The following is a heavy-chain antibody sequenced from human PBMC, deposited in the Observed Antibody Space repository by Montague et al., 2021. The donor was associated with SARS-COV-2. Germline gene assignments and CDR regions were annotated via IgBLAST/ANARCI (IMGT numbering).Heavy chain of an antibody. V-gene: IGHV4-34*01. CDR2: ISHGGGT. Sequence: SETLSLTCDVYGGSFSSYWSWIRQPPGRGLEWVGQISHGGGTNYNPSLKSRVTVSVDTSKSQVSLKLGSATAADTAVYYCASHCGGGRCYFGMDVWGQGTTVTVSS. D-gene: IGHD2-15*01. CDR3: ASHCGGGRCYFGMDV. CDR1: GGSFSSY. J-gene: IGHJ6*02.